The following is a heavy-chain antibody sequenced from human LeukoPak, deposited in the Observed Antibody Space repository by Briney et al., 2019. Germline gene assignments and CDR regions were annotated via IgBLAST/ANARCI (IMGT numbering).Heavy chain of an antibody. V-gene: IGHV1-69*04. CDR1: GGTFSSYA. D-gene: IGHD2-21*02. Sequence: ASVKVSCKASGGTFSSYAISWVRQAPGQGLEWMGRIIPILGIANYAQKFQGRVTITADKSTSTAYMELSSLRSEDTAVYYCARDVVVTAITSPYYYFYGMDVWGQGTTVTVSS. CDR3: ARDVVVTAITSPYYYFYGMDV. CDR2: IIPILGIA. J-gene: IGHJ6*02.